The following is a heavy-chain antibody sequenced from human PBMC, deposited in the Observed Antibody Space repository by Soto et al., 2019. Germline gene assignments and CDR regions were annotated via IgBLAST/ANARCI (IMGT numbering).Heavy chain of an antibody. D-gene: IGHD2-2*01. CDR1: GFTFSSYT. Sequence: GGSLRLSCAASGFTFSSYTMHWVRQAPGKGLEWVSSISTSSTYRYIADSVTGRFTISRDNAQNSLYLQMTGLRAEDTAVYYCARDGSGAAANPYFDYWGQGTLVTVSS. CDR3: ARDGSGAAANPYFDY. J-gene: IGHJ4*02. V-gene: IGHV3-21*04. CDR2: ISTSSTYR.